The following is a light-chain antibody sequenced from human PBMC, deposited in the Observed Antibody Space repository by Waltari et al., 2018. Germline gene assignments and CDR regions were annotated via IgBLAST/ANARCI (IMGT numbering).Light chain of an antibody. CDR2: AAS. CDR3: QQLNSYPLS. V-gene: IGKV1-9*01. J-gene: IGKJ3*01. CDR1: QGISSY. Sequence: IQLTQSPSSLSASVGDRVTITCRASQGISSYLAWYQQKPGKAPELLIYAASTLQSGVPSIFSGSGSGTDFTLTISSLQPDDFATYYCQQLNSYPLSFGPGTKVDVK.